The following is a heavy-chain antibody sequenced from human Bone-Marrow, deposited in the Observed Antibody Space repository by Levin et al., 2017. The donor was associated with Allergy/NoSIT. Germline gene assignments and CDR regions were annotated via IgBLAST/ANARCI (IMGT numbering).Heavy chain of an antibody. CDR1: GYTFTSYD. D-gene: IGHD6-6*01. Sequence: GESLKISCTASGYTFTSYDINWVRQAPGQGLEWMGWMNPNSGNTGYAQKLQGRVTMTRNTSISTAYMELSSLRYEDTAVYYCARATPLVQKHYFDYWGQGTLVTVSS. J-gene: IGHJ4*02. CDR3: ARATPLVQKHYFDY. CDR2: MNPNSGNT. V-gene: IGHV1-8*01.